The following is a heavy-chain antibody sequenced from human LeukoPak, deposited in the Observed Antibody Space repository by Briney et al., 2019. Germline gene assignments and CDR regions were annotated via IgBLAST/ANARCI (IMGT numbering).Heavy chain of an antibody. D-gene: IGHD3-22*01. J-gene: IGHJ4*02. CDR1: GFTVSSNS. Sequence: GGSLRLSCTVSGFTVSSNSWSWVRQAPGKGLEWVGFIRSKAYGGTTEYAASVKGRFTISRDDSKSIAYLQMNSLKTEDTAVYYCTRELRYYYDSSGYKSHDYWGQGTLVTVSS. CDR3: TRELRYYYDSSGYKSHDY. V-gene: IGHV3-49*04. CDR2: IRSKAYGGTT.